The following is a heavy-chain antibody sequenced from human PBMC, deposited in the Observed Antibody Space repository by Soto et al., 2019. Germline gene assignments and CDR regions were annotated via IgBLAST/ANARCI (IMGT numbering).Heavy chain of an antibody. CDR3: AKPHISSSGYEGGMDV. CDR1: GGTFSSYA. J-gene: IGHJ6*02. D-gene: IGHD3-22*01. V-gene: IGHV1-69*13. CDR2: IIPIFGTA. Sequence: SVKVSCKASGGTFSSYAISWVRQAPGQGLEWMGGIIPIFGTANYAQKFQGRVTITADESTSTAYMELNSLRAEDTAVYYCAKPHISSSGYEGGMDVWGQGTTVTVSS.